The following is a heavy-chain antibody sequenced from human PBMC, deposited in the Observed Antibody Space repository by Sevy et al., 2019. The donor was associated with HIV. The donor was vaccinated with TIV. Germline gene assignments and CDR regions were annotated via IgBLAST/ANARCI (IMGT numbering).Heavy chain of an antibody. CDR3: ARGSDTAMSSYYYYYMDV. Sequence: SETLSLTCTVSGGSISSYYWSWIRQPPGKGLEWIGYIYYSGSTNYNPSLKSRVTISVDTSKNQFSLKLSSVTAADTAVYYCARGSDTAMSSYYYYYMDVWGKGTTVTVSS. V-gene: IGHV4-59*01. J-gene: IGHJ6*03. D-gene: IGHD5-18*01. CDR2: IYYSGST. CDR1: GGSISSYY.